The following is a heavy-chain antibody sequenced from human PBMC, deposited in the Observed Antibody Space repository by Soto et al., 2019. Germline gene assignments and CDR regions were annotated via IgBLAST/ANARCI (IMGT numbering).Heavy chain of an antibody. Sequence: QVQLVQSGAEVKKPGSSVKVSCKASGGTFSTYAFIWVRQAPGQGLEWMGGILPVFGTPNYAPNFQGRVTITADESTSTAYMELSSLRSEDTAIYYCARASMDGEFISYFFDSWGQGTLVTVSS. CDR3: ARASMDGEFISYFFDS. J-gene: IGHJ4*02. D-gene: IGHD3-10*01. V-gene: IGHV1-69*01. CDR2: ILPVFGTP. CDR1: GGTFSTYA.